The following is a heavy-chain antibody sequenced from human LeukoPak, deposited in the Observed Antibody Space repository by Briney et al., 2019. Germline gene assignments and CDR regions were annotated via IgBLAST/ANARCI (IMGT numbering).Heavy chain of an antibody. V-gene: IGHV3-21*04. J-gene: IGHJ4*02. CDR2: ISSSSSYI. CDR1: GFTFSSYS. Sequence: PGGSLRLSCAASGFTFSSYSMNWVRQAPGKGLEWVSSISSSSSYIYYADSVKGRFTISRDNAKNSLYLQMNSLRAEDKAVYYCARVEASSTSRYTDYWGQGTLVTVSS. D-gene: IGHD2-2*02. CDR3: ARVEASSTSRYTDY.